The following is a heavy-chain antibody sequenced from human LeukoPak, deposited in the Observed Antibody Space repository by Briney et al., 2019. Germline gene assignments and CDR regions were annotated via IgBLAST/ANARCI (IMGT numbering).Heavy chain of an antibody. D-gene: IGHD6-13*01. Sequence: HSGGSLRLSCAASGFTFSSYTMTWVRQAPGKGLEWVSTIGSSDGNTKYADSVKGRFTISRDNSKNTLYFQLNSVRVEDTAVYYCASWHHVDHLGLGTLVTVSS. CDR3: ASWHHVDH. J-gene: IGHJ4*01. CDR1: GFTFSSYT. CDR2: IGSSDGNT. V-gene: IGHV3-23*01.